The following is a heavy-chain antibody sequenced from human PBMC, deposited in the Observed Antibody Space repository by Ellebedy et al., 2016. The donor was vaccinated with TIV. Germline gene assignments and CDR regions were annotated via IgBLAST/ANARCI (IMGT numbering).Heavy chain of an antibody. V-gene: IGHV3-21*01. D-gene: IGHD1-1*01. CDR1: GFTFSSYS. CDR2: ISSSSSYI. Sequence: GESLKISXAASGFTFSSYSMNWVRQAPGKGLEWVSSISSSSSYIYYADSVKGRFTISRDNAKNSLYLQMNSLRAEDTAVYYCARVSPVAQLGHYYYYMDVWGKGTTVTVSS. J-gene: IGHJ6*03. CDR3: ARVSPVAQLGHYYYYMDV.